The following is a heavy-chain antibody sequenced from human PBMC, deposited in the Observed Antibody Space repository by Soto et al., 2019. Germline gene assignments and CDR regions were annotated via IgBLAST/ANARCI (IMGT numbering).Heavy chain of an antibody. J-gene: IGHJ6*02. CDR2: IYSGGRT. CDR1: GFIASSNY. CDR3: ARDLPDYYGMDV. V-gene: IGHV3-53*01. Sequence: PVGSLRLSCAASGFIASSNYMSWVRQAPGKGLEWVSVIYSGGRTFYADSVKGRFTISGDNSKNTLYLQMNSLRAKDTAVYYCARDLPDYYGMDVWGQGTTVTVS.